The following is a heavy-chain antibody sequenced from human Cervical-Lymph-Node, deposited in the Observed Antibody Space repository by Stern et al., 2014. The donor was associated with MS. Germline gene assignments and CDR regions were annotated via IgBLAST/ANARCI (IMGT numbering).Heavy chain of an antibody. CDR2: IKQDGSEK. CDR1: GFTFSAYW. CDR3: ARDWGYYTHGVCHLDY. J-gene: IGHJ4*02. D-gene: IGHD2-8*01. Sequence: VQLVQSGGGLVQPGGSLRLSCAASGFTFSAYWMSWVRQAPGKGLEWVANIKQDGSEKYYVDSVKGRFIVSRDNAKDSLHLQMDSLRAEDTAVYYCARDWGYYTHGVCHLDYWGQGTLVTVSS. V-gene: IGHV3-7*01.